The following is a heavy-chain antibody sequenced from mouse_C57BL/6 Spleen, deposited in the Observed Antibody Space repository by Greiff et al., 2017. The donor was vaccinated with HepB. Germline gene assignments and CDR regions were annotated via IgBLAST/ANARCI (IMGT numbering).Heavy chain of an antibody. CDR2: INPSTGGT. Sequence: VQLKESGPELVKPGASVKISCKASGYSFTGYYMNWVKQSPEKSLEWIGEINPSTGGTTYNQKFKAKATLTVDKSSSTAYMQLKSLTSEDSAVYYCARGAWDPYYFDYWGQGTTLTVSS. J-gene: IGHJ2*01. CDR1: GYSFTGYY. V-gene: IGHV1-42*01. CDR3: ARGAWDPYYFDY. D-gene: IGHD4-1*01.